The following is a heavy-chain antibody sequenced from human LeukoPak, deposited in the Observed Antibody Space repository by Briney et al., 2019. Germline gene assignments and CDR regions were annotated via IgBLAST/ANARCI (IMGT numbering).Heavy chain of an antibody. CDR1: GVTVSTNY. D-gene: IGHD6-13*01. Sequence: PGGSLRLSCAASGVTVSTNYMNWVRQAPGKGLEWVSVLYSVGDTYYGDSVKGRFTISRDNSKNTLYLQMNSLRAEDTAVYYCAGTKNIAAAGRPDYWGQGTLVTVSS. J-gene: IGHJ4*02. CDR2: LYSVGDT. CDR3: AGTKNIAAAGRPDY. V-gene: IGHV3-53*01.